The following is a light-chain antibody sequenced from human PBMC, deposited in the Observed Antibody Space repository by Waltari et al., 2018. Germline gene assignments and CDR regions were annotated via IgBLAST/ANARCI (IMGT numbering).Light chain of an antibody. CDR2: DAS. CDR1: QSVDAH. J-gene: IGKJ4*01. Sequence: EIVLTQTPATLSLSPGERATLSCRASQSVDAHLAWYQQKPGQAPRLLIYDASNRATGTPARFSGSGSGTDFTFTINSLEPEDFAVYYCQQRTNWPRLTFGGGTKVEIK. V-gene: IGKV3-11*01. CDR3: QQRTNWPRLT.